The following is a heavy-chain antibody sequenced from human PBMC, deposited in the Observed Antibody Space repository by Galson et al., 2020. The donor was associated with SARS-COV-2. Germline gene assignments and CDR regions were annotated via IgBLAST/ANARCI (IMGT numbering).Heavy chain of an antibody. Sequence: SETLSLTCTVLGASISSNIHYWTWVRQHPGAGLEWIGYIYHTGTTHYNPSLKGRVTISIDTSKSQFFLKFNSVSAADTAVYFCARVLPGTEGSGLDVWGQGTTVTVSS. CDR3: ARVLPGTEGSGLDV. V-gene: IGHV4-31*03. CDR1: GASISSNIHY. D-gene: IGHD6-25*01. J-gene: IGHJ6*02. CDR2: IYHTGTT.